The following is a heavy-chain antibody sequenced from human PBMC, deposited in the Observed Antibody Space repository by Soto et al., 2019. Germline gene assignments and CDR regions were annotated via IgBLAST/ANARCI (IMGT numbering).Heavy chain of an antibody. Sequence: QVQLQESGPGLVKPSQTLSLTCAVSAGSINSGGYYWSWLRQPPGQGLEWMGYIYYSGTAYYNPSLKSRVTISVDTSKNQFSLRLTSVTAADTAVYYCARTMPMGPHAFDFWGQGTMVTVSS. CDR2: IYYSGTA. D-gene: IGHD3-10*01. J-gene: IGHJ3*01. CDR1: AGSINSGGYY. V-gene: IGHV4-30-4*01. CDR3: ARTMPMGPHAFDF.